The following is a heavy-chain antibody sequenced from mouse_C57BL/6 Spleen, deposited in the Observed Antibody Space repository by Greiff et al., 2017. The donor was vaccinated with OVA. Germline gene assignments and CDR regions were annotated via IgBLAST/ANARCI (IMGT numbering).Heavy chain of an antibody. Sequence: LQESGPELVKPGASVKISCKASGYSFTDYNMNWVKQSNGKSLEWIGVINPNYGTTSYNQKFKGKATLTVDQSSSTAYMQLNSLTSEDSAVYYCARPFITTDHYAMDYWGQGTSVTVSS. CDR2: INPNYGTT. CDR1: GYSFTDYN. J-gene: IGHJ4*01. D-gene: IGHD1-1*01. CDR3: ARPFITTDHYAMDY. V-gene: IGHV1-39*01.